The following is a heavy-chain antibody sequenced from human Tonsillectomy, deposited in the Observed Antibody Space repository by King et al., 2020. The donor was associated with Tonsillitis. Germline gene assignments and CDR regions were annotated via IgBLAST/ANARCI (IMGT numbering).Heavy chain of an antibody. J-gene: IGHJ3*02. D-gene: IGHD5-12*01. Sequence: HVQLVESGGGVVQPGRSLRLSCAASGFSFSSHVMHWVRQAPGKGLEWVAVIWYDGTNKYYADSVKGRFTISRDNSKNTLYLQMNSLRAEDTAVYYCARGGVGYSGYDDAFDIWGQGTMVTVSS. V-gene: IGHV3-33*08. CDR1: GFSFSSHV. CDR2: IWYDGTNK. CDR3: ARGGVGYSGYDDAFDI.